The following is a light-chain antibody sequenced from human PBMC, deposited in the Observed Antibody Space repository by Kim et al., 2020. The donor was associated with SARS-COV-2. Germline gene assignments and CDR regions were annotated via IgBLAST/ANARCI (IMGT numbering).Light chain of an antibody. V-gene: IGLV2-11*01. CDR3: CSYAGSYTLV. Sequence: GQSGTISCTGTSSDVGGYNYVSWYQQHPGKAPKLMIYDVSKRPSGVPDRLSGSKSGNTASLTISGLQAEDEADYYCCSYAGSYTLVFGGGTQLTVL. J-gene: IGLJ2*01. CDR1: SSDVGGYNY. CDR2: DVS.